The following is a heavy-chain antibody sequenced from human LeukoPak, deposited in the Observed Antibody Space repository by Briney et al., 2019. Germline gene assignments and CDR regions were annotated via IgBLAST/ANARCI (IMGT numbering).Heavy chain of an antibody. V-gene: IGHV4-59*11. D-gene: IGHD3-10*01. CDR3: ARGAMVRGAVEY. CDR1: GGSISSHY. CDR2: IYYSGST. J-gene: IGHJ4*02. Sequence: WGTLSLTCTVSGGSISSHYWSWIRQPPGKGLEWIGYIYYSGSTNYNPSLKSRVTISVDTSKNQFSLKLSSVTAADTAVYYCARGAMVRGAVEYWGQGTLVTVSS.